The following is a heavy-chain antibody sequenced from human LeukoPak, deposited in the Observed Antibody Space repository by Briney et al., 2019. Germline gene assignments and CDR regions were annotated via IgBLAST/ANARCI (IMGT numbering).Heavy chain of an antibody. CDR3: ARDLNIVIVPAHGMDV. Sequence: PGGSLRLSCAASGFTFSDYWMSWVRQAPGKGREWGANIKQDGREKHFGDSVKGRFTISRDNAKKSLYLQMNSLRAEDTAVYYCARDLNIVIVPAHGMDVWGQGTTVTVSS. CDR2: IKQDGREK. D-gene: IGHD2/OR15-2a*01. CDR1: GFTFSDYW. V-gene: IGHV3-7*01. J-gene: IGHJ6*02.